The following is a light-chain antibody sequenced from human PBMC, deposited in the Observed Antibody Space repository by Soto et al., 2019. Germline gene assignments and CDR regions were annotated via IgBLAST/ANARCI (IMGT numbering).Light chain of an antibody. CDR1: SSNIESNT. J-gene: IGLJ3*02. V-gene: IGLV1-44*01. Sequence: QSVLTQPPSASGTPGQRVTISCSGSSSNIESNTVNWYQHLPGTAPKHLIYSNDQRPSGVPDRFSGSKSGTSASLSISGLQSEDEADYYCAAWDDSLNGVVFGGGTK. CDR2: SND. CDR3: AAWDDSLNGVV.